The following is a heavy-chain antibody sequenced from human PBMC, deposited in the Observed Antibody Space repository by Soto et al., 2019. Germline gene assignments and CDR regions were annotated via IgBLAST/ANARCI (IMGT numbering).Heavy chain of an antibody. J-gene: IGHJ6*02. V-gene: IGHV5-10-1*01. CDR3: ARFGYCTNGVCLPQYGMDV. CDR1: GYSFTSYW. CDR2: IDPSDSYT. D-gene: IGHD2-8*01. Sequence: SGESLKISCKGSGYSFTSYWISWVRQMPGKGLEWMGRIDPSDSYTNYSPSFQGHVTISADKSISTAYLQWSSLKASDTAMYYCARFGYCTNGVCLPQYGMDVWGQGTTVTVSS.